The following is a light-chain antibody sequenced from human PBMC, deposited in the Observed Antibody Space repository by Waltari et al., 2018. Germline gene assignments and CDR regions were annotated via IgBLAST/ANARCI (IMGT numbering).Light chain of an antibody. CDR1: QSLLHSNGYNY. CDR2: LGS. Sequence: DIVMTQSPLSLPVTPGEPASISCRSSQSLLHSNGYNYLDWYLQKPGQSPQLLIYLGSNRASGVPDRVSGSGSGTDFTLKISRVEAGDVGVYYCMQALQTPLTFGGGTKVEIK. J-gene: IGKJ4*01. V-gene: IGKV2-28*01. CDR3: MQALQTPLT.